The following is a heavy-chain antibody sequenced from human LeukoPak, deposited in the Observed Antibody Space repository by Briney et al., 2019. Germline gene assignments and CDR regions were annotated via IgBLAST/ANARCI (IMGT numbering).Heavy chain of an antibody. V-gene: IGHV3-21*01. Sequence: RSGGSLRLXCTASGFSFSSPGMNWVRQAPGKGLEWVSSINGESTFKVYADSVKGRFTISRDNAKNSLYLQMDSLRAEDTAVYYCAKYQTGTWTSYDSSDIWGQGTLVTVSS. D-gene: IGHD1-7*01. CDR2: INGESTFK. CDR1: GFSFSSPG. CDR3: AKYQTGTWTSYDSSDI. J-gene: IGHJ3*02.